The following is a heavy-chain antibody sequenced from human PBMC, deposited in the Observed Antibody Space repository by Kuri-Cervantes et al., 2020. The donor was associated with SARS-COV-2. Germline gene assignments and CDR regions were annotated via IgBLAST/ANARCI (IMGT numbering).Heavy chain of an antibody. Sequence: SCTVSGGSISSGDYYWSWIRQPPGKGLEWIGYIYYSGSTYYNPSLKSRVTISLDTSKNHFSLRLTSVTAADTAVYYCARQNILDSAWFDPWGQGTLVTVSS. CDR3: ARQNILDSAWFDP. CDR2: IYYSGST. V-gene: IGHV4-30-4*08. D-gene: IGHD5-12*01. J-gene: IGHJ5*02. CDR1: GGSISSGDYY.